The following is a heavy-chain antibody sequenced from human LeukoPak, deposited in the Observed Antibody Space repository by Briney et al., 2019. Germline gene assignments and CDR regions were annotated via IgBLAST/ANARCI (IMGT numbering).Heavy chain of an antibody. Sequence: PGGSLRLSCAASGFTFSSYAMSWVRQAPGKGLEWVSAISGSGGSTYYADSVKGRFTISRDNSKNTLHLPMNSLRAEDTAVYYCAKDRVTMIVVVLFDYWGQGTLVTVSS. D-gene: IGHD3-22*01. CDR2: ISGSGGST. CDR1: GFTFSSYA. J-gene: IGHJ4*02. V-gene: IGHV3-23*01. CDR3: AKDRVTMIVVVLFDY.